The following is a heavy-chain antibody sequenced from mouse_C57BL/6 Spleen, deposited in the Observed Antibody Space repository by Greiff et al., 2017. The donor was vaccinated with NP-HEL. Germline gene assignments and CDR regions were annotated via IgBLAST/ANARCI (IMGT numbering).Heavy chain of an antibody. CDR1: GFNITDYY. V-gene: IGHV14-1*01. CDR2: IDPEDGDT. CDR3: TTFHLCYGSSDWYFDV. Sequence: EVQLQESGAELVRPGASVKLSCTASGFNITDYYMHWVKQRPEQGLEWIRRIDPEDGDTEYAPKFQGKATMTADTSSNTAYLQLSSLTSEDTAVYYCTTFHLCYGSSDWYFDVWGTGTTVTVSS. J-gene: IGHJ1*03. D-gene: IGHD1-1*01.